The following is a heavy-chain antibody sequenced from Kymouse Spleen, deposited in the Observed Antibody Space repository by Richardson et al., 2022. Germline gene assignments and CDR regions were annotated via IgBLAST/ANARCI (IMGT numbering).Heavy chain of an antibody. J-gene: IGHJ6*02. Sequence: QVQLVQSGAEVKKPGASVKVSCKASGYTFTGYYMHWVRQAPGQGLEWMGWINPNSGGTNYAQKFQGWVTMTRDTSISTAYMELSRLRSDDTAVYYCARDRGLELYYYYYGMDVWGQGTTVTVSS. D-gene: IGHD1-7*01. V-gene: IGHV1-2*04. CDR1: GYTFTGYY. CDR2: INPNSGGT. CDR3: ARDRGLELYYYYYGMDV.